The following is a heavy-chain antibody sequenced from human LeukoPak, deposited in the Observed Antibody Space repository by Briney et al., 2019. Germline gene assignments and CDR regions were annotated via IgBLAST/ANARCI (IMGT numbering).Heavy chain of an antibody. V-gene: IGHV3-23*01. J-gene: IGHJ4*02. CDR2: ISGSGEST. D-gene: IGHD5-24*01. CDR1: GFTFSSYA. CDR3: AKDDDGHNSGDFDY. Sequence: PGGSLRLSCAGPGFTFSSYAMSWVRQAPGKGLEWVSGISGSGESTSYGASVKGRFTISRDNSKSTVYLQMNSLRVEDTAVYYCAKDDDGHNSGDFDYWGQGTLVTVSS.